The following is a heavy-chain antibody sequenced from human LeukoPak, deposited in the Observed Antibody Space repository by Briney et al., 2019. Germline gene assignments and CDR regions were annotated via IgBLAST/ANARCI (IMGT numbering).Heavy chain of an antibody. J-gene: IGHJ6*03. CDR2: INPSGGST. CDR1: GYTFTSYY. Sequence: ASVKVSCRASGYTFTSYYMHWVRQAPGQGLEWMGIINPSGGSTSYAQKFQGRVTMTRDMSTSTVYMELSSLRSEDTAVYYCARVGGGSGYCSGGSCPKDYYYYYMDVWGKGTTVTVSS. CDR3: ARVGGGSGYCSGGSCPKDYYYYYMDV. D-gene: IGHD2-15*01. V-gene: IGHV1-46*01.